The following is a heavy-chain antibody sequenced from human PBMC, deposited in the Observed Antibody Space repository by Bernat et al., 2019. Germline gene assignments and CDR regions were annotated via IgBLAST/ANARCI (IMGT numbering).Heavy chain of an antibody. CDR3: AKEYGDYGWFDY. V-gene: IGHV3-30*18. J-gene: IGHJ4*02. CDR1: GFTFSSYG. D-gene: IGHD4-17*01. CDR2: ISYDVSNK. Sequence: QVQLVESGGGVVQPGRSLRLSCAASGFTFSSYGMHWVRQAPGKGLEWVAVISYDVSNKYYADSVKGRFTISRDNSKNTLYLQMNSLRAEDTAVYYCAKEYGDYGWFDYWGQGTLVTVSS.